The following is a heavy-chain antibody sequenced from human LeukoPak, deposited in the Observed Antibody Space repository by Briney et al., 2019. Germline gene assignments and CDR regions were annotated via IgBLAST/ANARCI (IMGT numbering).Heavy chain of an antibody. D-gene: IGHD5-12*01. CDR3: ARDLMATTPIFSFDP. Sequence: GGSLRLSCAASGFTFSSYSMSWVRQAPGKGLEWVSSISSSSSYIYYADSVKGRFTISRDNAKNSLYLQMNSLRAEDTAVYYCARDLMATTPIFSFDPWGQGTLVTVSS. CDR1: GFTFSSYS. CDR2: ISSSSSYI. V-gene: IGHV3-21*04. J-gene: IGHJ5*02.